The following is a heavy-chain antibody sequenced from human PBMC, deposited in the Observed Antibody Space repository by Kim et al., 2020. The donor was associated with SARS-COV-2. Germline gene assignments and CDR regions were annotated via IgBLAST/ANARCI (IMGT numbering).Heavy chain of an antibody. V-gene: IGHV1-2*02. J-gene: IGHJ6*02. Sequence: ASVKVSCKASGYTFTGYYMHWVRQAPGQGLEWMGWINPNSGGTNYAQKFQGRVTMTRDTSISTAYMELSRLRSDDTAVYYCARDELRYNNYYGMDVWGQGTTVTVSS. CDR1: GYTFTGYY. D-gene: IGHD3-9*01. CDR3: ARDELRYNNYYGMDV. CDR2: INPNSGGT.